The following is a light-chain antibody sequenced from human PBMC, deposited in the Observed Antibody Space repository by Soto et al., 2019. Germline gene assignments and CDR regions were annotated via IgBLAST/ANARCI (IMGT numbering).Light chain of an antibody. CDR3: QQLNSYPHT. CDR2: AAS. Sequence: DTQLTQSPSFLSASVGDRVTITCRASQGISSYLAWYQQKPGKAPKLLIYAASTLQSGVPSRFSGSGSGTEFTLTISSLQPEDFATYYCQQLNSYPHTFGQGTKVEIK. CDR1: QGISSY. J-gene: IGKJ1*01. V-gene: IGKV1-9*01.